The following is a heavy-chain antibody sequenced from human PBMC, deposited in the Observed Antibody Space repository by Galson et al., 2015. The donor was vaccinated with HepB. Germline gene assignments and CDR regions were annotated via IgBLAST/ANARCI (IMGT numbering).Heavy chain of an antibody. J-gene: IGHJ5*02. CDR2: IIPIFGTA. CDR3: ARDRLTYYYDSSGYIWFDP. D-gene: IGHD3-22*01. CDR1: GGTFSSYA. Sequence: SVKVSCKASGGTFSSYAVSWVRQAPGQGLEWMGGIIPIFGTANYAQKFQGRVTITADKSTSTAYMELSSLRSEDTAVYYCARDRLTYYYDSSGYIWFDPWGQGTLVTVSS. V-gene: IGHV1-69*06.